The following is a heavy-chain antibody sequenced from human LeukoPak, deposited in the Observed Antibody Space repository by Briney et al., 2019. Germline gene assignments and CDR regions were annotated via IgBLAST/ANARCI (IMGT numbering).Heavy chain of an antibody. CDR3: ARTLEQQLVPGYFDY. CDR1: GFTFSSYW. D-gene: IGHD6-13*01. J-gene: IGHJ4*02. CDR2: IKQDGSEK. V-gene: IGHV3-7*01. Sequence: GGSLRLSCAASGFTFSSYWMSWVRQAPGKGLEWVANIKQDGSEKYYVDSVKGRFTISRDNAKNSLYLQMNSLRAEDTAVYYCARTLEQQLVPGYFDYWGQGTLVTVSS.